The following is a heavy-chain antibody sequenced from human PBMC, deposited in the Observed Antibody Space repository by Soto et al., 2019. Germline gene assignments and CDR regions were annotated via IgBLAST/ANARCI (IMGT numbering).Heavy chain of an antibody. J-gene: IGHJ5*02. CDR1: GGFLSESY. CDR2: INHVGGT. CDR3: VRIRYQLPSSVLWLDP. Sequence: SETLSLTCAVYGGFLSESYWTWVRQPPGKGLEWIGEINHVGGTNYNPSLKSRVTMSVDTSQNQFSLRLISVTAADTAMYFCVRIRYQLPSSVLWLDPWGQGTPVTVSS. D-gene: IGHD3-16*01. V-gene: IGHV4-34*01.